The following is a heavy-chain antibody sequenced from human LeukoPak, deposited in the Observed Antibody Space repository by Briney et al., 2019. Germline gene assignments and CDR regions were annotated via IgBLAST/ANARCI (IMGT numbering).Heavy chain of an antibody. Sequence: GGSLRLSCAASGFTFSSYDMHWVRQATGKGLEWVSAIGTAGDTYYPGSVKGRFTISRDNAKNSLYLQMNSLRAEDTAVYYCARATDIGSSWYFDYWGQGTLVTVSS. CDR2: IGTAGDT. V-gene: IGHV3-13*04. CDR1: GFTFSSYD. CDR3: ARATDIGSSWYFDY. D-gene: IGHD6-13*01. J-gene: IGHJ4*02.